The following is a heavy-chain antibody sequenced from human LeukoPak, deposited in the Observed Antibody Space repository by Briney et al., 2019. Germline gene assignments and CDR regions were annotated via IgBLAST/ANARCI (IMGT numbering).Heavy chain of an antibody. CDR3: AKSLSYDYVWGSYRARGDAFDI. Sequence: GGSLRLSCVASGFTFSNFGMHWVRQAPGKGLEWVAVISYDGSNKYYADSVKGRFTISRDNSKNTLYLQMNSLRAEDTAVYYCAKSLSYDYVWGSYRARGDAFDIWGQGTKVAVSS. CDR2: ISYDGSNK. V-gene: IGHV3-30*18. D-gene: IGHD3-16*02. CDR1: GFTFSNFG. J-gene: IGHJ3*02.